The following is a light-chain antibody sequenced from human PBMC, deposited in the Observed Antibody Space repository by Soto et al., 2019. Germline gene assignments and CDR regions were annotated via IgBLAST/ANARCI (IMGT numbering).Light chain of an antibody. CDR3: QQYGLSPAT. CDR2: DAS. Sequence: QMTQSPSTLSASVGDRVTITCRAGQSISTWLAWYQRKPGKAPKLLIYDASILGSGVPSRFSASGSGTEFTLTIRRLEPEDLAVYYCQQYGLSPATFGGGTKVEIK. CDR1: QSISTW. J-gene: IGKJ4*01. V-gene: IGKV1-5*01.